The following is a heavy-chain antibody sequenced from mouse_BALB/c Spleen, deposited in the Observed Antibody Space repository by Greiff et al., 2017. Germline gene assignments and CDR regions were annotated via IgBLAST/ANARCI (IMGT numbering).Heavy chain of an antibody. CDR2: INSNGGST. V-gene: IGHV5-6-3*01. CDR1: GFTLSSHG. Sequence: EVMLVESGGGLVQPGGSLKLSCAASGFTLSSHGMSWVRQTPDKRLELVATINSNGGSTYYPDSVKGRFTISRDNAKNTLYLQMSSLKSEDTAMYYCASYDGYYYWGQGTTLTVSS. J-gene: IGHJ2*01. CDR3: ASYDGYYY. D-gene: IGHD2-3*01.